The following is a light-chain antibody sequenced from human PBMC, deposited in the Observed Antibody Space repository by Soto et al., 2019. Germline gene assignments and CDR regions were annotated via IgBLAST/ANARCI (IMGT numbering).Light chain of an antibody. Sequence: QSVLTQPASVSGSPGQSITISCTGTSSDVGGYNHVAWYQQHPGKAPKLIIYDVSNRPSGVSSRFSGSKSGNTASLTISGIQAEDDADDYGNSYTCCSTTPVVFGGGTQLTVL. CDR1: SSDVGGYNH. J-gene: IGLJ2*01. CDR3: NSYTCCSTTPVV. V-gene: IGLV2-14*01. CDR2: DVS.